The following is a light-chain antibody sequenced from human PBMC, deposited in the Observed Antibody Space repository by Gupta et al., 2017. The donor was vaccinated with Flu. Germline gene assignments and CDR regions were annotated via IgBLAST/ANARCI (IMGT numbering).Light chain of an antibody. CDR2: LAS. J-gene: IGKJ2*01. Sequence: DTLLTQPPLPLPATPGGPASISCRSSQSRHHSNGYNYVDWYLQKPGQSPQLLIFLASNQASGVPDRFSGSGSGTDFTLKISRVETEDVGVYYCRQALQTPYTFGQGTKMEIK. V-gene: IGKV2-28*01. CDR1: QSRHHSNGYNY. CDR3: RQALQTPYT.